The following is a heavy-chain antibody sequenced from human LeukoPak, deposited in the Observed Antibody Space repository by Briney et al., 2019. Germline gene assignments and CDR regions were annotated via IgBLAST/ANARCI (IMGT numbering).Heavy chain of an antibody. CDR1: GFTFDDYG. Sequence: GGSLRLSCAASGFTFDDYGMSWVRQAPGKGLERVSGINWNGGSTGYADSVKGRFTISRDNAKNSLYLQMNSLRAEDTALYYCARANYGYYFDYWGQGTLVTVSS. CDR3: ARANYGYYFDY. CDR2: INWNGGST. D-gene: IGHD4-17*01. V-gene: IGHV3-20*04. J-gene: IGHJ4*02.